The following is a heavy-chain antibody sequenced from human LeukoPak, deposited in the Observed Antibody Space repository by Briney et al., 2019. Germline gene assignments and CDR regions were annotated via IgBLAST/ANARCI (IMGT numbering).Heavy chain of an antibody. CDR1: GFTFSSYT. V-gene: IGHV3-30*04. J-gene: IGHJ4*02. Sequence: GRSLRLSCAASGFTFSSYTIHWVRQAPGKGLKWVAAISYDGSNKYYTDSVKGRFTISRDNSKNTLYLQMNSLRAEDTAVYYCARGGEMTTIMVLGYWGQGTLVTVSS. D-gene: IGHD5-24*01. CDR2: ISYDGSNK. CDR3: ARGGEMTTIMVLGY.